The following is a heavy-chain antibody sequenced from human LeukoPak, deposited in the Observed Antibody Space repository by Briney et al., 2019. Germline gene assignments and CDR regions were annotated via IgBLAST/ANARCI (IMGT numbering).Heavy chain of an antibody. Sequence: PEGSLRLSCAASGFTFSSYAMSWVRQAPGKGLEWVSAISGSGGSTYYADSVKGRFTISRDNSKNTLYLQMNSLRAEDTAVYYCAKALGSSWYEAPLHYYYGMDVWGQGTTVTVSS. CDR3: AKALGSSWYEAPLHYYYGMDV. CDR1: GFTFSSYA. CDR2: ISGSGGST. V-gene: IGHV3-23*01. D-gene: IGHD6-13*01. J-gene: IGHJ6*02.